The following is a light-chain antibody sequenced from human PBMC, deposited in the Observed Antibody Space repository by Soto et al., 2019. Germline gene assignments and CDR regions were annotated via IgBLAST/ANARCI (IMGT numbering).Light chain of an antibody. CDR3: QDYNSAPFT. J-gene: IGKJ3*01. CDR1: QDISNY. V-gene: IGKV1-27*01. CDR2: AAS. Sequence: DIQMTQSPSSLSASVGDRVTITCRASQDISNYLAWYQQKPGRVPKLLIYAASTLQPGVPSRFSGSDSGTDFTLTISSQQPEDVSTYYCQDYNSAPFTFGPGTKVDIK.